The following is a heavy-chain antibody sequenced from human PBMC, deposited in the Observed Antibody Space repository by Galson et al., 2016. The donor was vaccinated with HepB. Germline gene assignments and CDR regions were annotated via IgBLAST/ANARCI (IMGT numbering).Heavy chain of an antibody. CDR1: GGSISTNNYY. J-gene: IGHJ6*02. D-gene: IGHD2-15*01. CDR3: ARRRYCSGGSCYASYYSYYGMDV. CDR2: IYYSRST. V-gene: IGHV4-39*01. Sequence: GGSISTNNYYWVWIRQPPGKGLEWIGTIYYSRSTYYNPSLKSRVTISVDTSKNQFSLKLSSVTAADTAVYYCARRRYCSGGSCYASYYSYYGMDVWGQGTTVTVSS.